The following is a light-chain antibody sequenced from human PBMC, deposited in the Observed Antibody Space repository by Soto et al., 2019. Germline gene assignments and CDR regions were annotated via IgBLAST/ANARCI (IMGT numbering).Light chain of an antibody. CDR1: SSNIGSNT. J-gene: IGLJ2*01. CDR2: INN. CDR3: ATWDDSLTAVI. V-gene: IGLV1-44*01. Sequence: QPVLTQLPSASGTPGQTVTISCSGSSSNIGSNTVNWYQQFPGTAPKLLIYINNQRPSGVPDRFSGSKSGTSASLAISGLQSEDEADYYCATWDDSLTAVIFGGGTKLTVL.